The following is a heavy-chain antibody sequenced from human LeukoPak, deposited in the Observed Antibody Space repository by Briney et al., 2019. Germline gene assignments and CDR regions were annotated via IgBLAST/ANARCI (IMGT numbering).Heavy chain of an antibody. CDR2: INPNSGGT. CDR3: ARSPTTLSSNSSPFDY. Sequence: GASLKVSCKTSGYTFAGYYVHWVRQAPGQGLEWMGWINPNSGGTNYAQKFQGRVTMTRYTPIRTAYMELSRLRSDDTAVYYCARSPTTLSSNSSPFDYWGRGTLATVSS. J-gene: IGHJ4*02. CDR1: GYTFAGYY. D-gene: IGHD6-6*01. V-gene: IGHV1-2*02.